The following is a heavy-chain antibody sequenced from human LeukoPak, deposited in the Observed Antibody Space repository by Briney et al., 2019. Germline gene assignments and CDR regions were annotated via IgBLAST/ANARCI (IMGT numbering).Heavy chain of an antibody. CDR1: GYTFTSYG. Sequence: ASVKVSCKASGYTFTSYGISWVRQAPGQGLEWMGWISAYNGNTNYAQKFQGRVTMTRDTSTSTVYMELSSLRSEDTAVYYCARALRGPFDYWGQGALVTVSS. J-gene: IGHJ4*02. CDR2: ISAYNGNT. D-gene: IGHD4-17*01. V-gene: IGHV1-18*01. CDR3: ARALRGPFDY.